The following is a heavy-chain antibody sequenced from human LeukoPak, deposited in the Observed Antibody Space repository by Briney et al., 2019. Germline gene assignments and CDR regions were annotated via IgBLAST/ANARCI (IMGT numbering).Heavy chain of an antibody. Sequence: GGSLRLSCAAPGFTFSSYGMHWVRQAPGKGLEWVAVISYDGSNKYYADSVKGRFTISRDNSKNTLYLQMNSLRAEDTAVYYCAREGSGSYYESWGQGTLVTVSS. CDR3: AREGSGSYYES. CDR1: GFTFSSYG. V-gene: IGHV3-30*03. D-gene: IGHD1-26*01. J-gene: IGHJ5*02. CDR2: ISYDGSNK.